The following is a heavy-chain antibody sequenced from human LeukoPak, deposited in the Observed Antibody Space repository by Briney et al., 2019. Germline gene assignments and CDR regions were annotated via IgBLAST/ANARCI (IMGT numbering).Heavy chain of an antibody. V-gene: IGHV6-1*01. Sequence: SQTLSLTCAISGDSVSSNSAAWNWIRQSPSRGLEWLGRTYYRSKWYNDYAVSVKSRITINPDTSKNQFSLQLNSVTPEDTAVYYCARDQYSSSSWGKVSWFDPWGQGTLVTVSS. CDR1: GDSVSSNSAA. CDR3: ARDQYSSSSWGKVSWFDP. J-gene: IGHJ5*02. D-gene: IGHD6-6*01. CDR2: TYYRSKWYN.